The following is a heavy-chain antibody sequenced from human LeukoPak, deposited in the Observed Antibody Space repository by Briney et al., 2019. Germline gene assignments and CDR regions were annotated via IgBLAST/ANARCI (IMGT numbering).Heavy chain of an antibody. CDR1: AGSISSSSYY. J-gene: IGHJ3*02. CDR2: IYYSRST. CDR3: ARHEWGITNAFDI. Sequence: SETLSLTCTVSAGSISSSSYYWRWIRQPPGKGLEWSGSIYYSRSTYYNPSLKSRVSISVDTSKNRFSLKLSSVTATDTAVYYCARHEWGITNAFDIWGQGAMVTVSS. V-gene: IGHV4-39*01. D-gene: IGHD1-14*01.